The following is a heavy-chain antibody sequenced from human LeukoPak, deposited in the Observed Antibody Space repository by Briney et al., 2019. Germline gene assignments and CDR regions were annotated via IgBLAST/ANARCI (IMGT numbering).Heavy chain of an antibody. J-gene: IGHJ4*02. CDR3: ARVLGTGYLGYCSSTSCSHYYFDY. CDR1: GFTFSSYW. D-gene: IGHD2-2*01. V-gene: IGHV3-7*01. Sequence: GGSLRLSCAASGFTFSSYWMSWVRQAPGEGLEWVANIKQDGSEKYYVDSVKGRFTISRDNAKNSLYLQMNSLRAEDTAVYYCARVLGTGYLGYCSSTSCSHYYFDYWGQGTLVTVSS. CDR2: IKQDGSEK.